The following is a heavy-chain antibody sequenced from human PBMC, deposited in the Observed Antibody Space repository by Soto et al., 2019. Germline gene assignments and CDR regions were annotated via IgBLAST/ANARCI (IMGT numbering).Heavy chain of an antibody. J-gene: IGHJ4*02. CDR3: ARDLLRFGELVDY. CDR1: GFTFSSYA. CDR2: ISYDGSNQ. Sequence: QVQLVESGGGVVQPGRSLRLSCAASGFTFSSYAVHWVRPAPGKGLGWVAVISYDGSNQYYADSVKGRFTISRDNSKNTLYWPMNSLRVEDTAVYYCARDLLRFGELVDYWGQGTLVTVS. D-gene: IGHD3-10*01. V-gene: IGHV3-30-3*01.